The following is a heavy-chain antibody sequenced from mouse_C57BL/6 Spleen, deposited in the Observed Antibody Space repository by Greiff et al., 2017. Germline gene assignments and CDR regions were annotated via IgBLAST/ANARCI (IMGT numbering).Heavy chain of an antibody. Sequence: QVQLKQPGAELVRPGSSVKLSCKASGYTFTSYWMHWVKQRPIQGLEWIGNIDPSDSETHYNQKFKDKATLTVDKSSSTAYMQLSSLTSEDSAVYYCARHGNYFYYFDYWGQGTTLTVSS. J-gene: IGHJ2*01. D-gene: IGHD2-1*01. V-gene: IGHV1-52*01. CDR1: GYTFTSYW. CDR2: IDPSDSET. CDR3: ARHGNYFYYFDY.